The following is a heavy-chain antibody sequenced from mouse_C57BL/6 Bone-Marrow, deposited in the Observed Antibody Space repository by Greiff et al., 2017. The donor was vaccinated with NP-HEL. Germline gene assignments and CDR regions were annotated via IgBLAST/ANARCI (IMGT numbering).Heavy chain of an antibody. CDR3: ARWGITTVVATKAWFAY. Sequence: QVQLKESGAELARPGASVKMSCKASGYTFTSYTMHWVKQRPGQGLEWIGYINPSSGYTKYNQKFKDKATLTADKSSSTAYMQLSSLTSEDSAVYYCARWGITTVVATKAWFAYWGQGTLVTVSA. CDR1: GYTFTSYT. D-gene: IGHD1-1*01. V-gene: IGHV1-4*01. CDR2: INPSSGYT. J-gene: IGHJ3*01.